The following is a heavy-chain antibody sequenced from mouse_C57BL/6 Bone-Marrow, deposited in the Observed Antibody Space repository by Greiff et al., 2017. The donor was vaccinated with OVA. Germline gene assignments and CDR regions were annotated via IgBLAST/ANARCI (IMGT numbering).Heavy chain of an antibody. Sequence: VQLQQSGAELVRPGASVTLSCKASGYTFTDYEMHWVKQTPVHGLEWIGAIDPETGGTAYNQKFKGKAILTADKSSSTAYMELRSLTSEDSAVYYCTVTTVVAKDYFDYWGQGTTLTVSS. D-gene: IGHD1-1*01. V-gene: IGHV1-15*01. CDR1: GYTFTDYE. J-gene: IGHJ2*01. CDR2: IDPETGGT. CDR3: TVTTVVAKDYFDY.